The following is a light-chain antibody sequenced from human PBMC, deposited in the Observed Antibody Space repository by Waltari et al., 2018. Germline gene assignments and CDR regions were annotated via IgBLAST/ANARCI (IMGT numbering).Light chain of an antibody. Sequence: QSALTQPASVSGSPGQSITISCTGTSSDVGAYNYVSWYQQHPGKAPKLIIFDVSNRPSGVSNRFSGPKSGNTASLTISGLQAEDEADYYCSSYISSSTLELFGGGTSLTVL. V-gene: IGLV2-14*03. CDR2: DVS. J-gene: IGLJ2*01. CDR3: SSYISSSTLEL. CDR1: SSDVGAYNY.